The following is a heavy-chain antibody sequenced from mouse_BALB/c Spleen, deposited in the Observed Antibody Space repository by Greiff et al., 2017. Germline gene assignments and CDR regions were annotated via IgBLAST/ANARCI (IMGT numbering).Heavy chain of an antibody. Sequence: EVQVVESGGGLVKPGGSLKLSCAASGFTFSSYAMSWVRQSPEKRLEWVAEISSGGSYTYYPDTVTGRFTISRDNAKNTLYLEMSSLRSEDTAMYYCATNSYAMDYWGQGTSVTVSS. CDR1: GFTFSSYA. CDR3: ATNSYAMDY. V-gene: IGHV5-9-4*01. CDR2: ISSGGSYT. D-gene: IGHD4-1*01. J-gene: IGHJ4*01.